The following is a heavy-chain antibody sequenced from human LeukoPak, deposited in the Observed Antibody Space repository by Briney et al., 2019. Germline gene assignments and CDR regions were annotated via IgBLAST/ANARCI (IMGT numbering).Heavy chain of an antibody. V-gene: IGHV4-4*07. CDR1: GDSITSYY. D-gene: IGHD1-26*01. CDR2: IYTTGTT. CDR3: ARDVGASNFDS. Sequence: SETLSLTCTVSGDSITSYYWSWIRQSAEKGLEWIGRIYTTGTTNYNPSLKGRVTVSVDTSKNQFFLKLRSVTAADTAVYYCARDVGASNFDSWGQGVQVSVSS. J-gene: IGHJ4*02.